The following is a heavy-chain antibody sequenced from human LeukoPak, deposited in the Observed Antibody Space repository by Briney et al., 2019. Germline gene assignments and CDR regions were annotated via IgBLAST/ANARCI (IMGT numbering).Heavy chain of an antibody. Sequence: PSETLSLTCAVYGGSFSGYYWSWIRQPPGKGLEWLGEINHSGSTNYNPSLKSRVTISVDTSKNQFSLKLSSVTAADTAVYYCASLKGGYCSGGSCLRKSPFDYWGQGTLVTVSS. D-gene: IGHD2-15*01. J-gene: IGHJ4*02. CDR1: GGSFSGYY. CDR2: INHSGST. V-gene: IGHV4-34*01. CDR3: ASLKGGYCSGGSCLRKSPFDY.